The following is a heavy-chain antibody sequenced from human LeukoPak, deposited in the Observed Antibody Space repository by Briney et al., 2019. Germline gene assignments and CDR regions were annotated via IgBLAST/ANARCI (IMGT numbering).Heavy chain of an antibody. V-gene: IGHV4-34*01. CDR3: ARRRYYDILTGYSTPFDY. Sequence: PSETLSLTCAVYGGSFSGYYWSWIRQPPGKGLEWIGEINHSGSTNYNPSLKSRVTISVDTSKNQFSLKLSSVTAADTAVYYCARRRYYDILTGYSTPFDYWGQGTLVTVSS. D-gene: IGHD3-9*01. CDR1: GGSFSGYY. CDR2: INHSGST. J-gene: IGHJ4*02.